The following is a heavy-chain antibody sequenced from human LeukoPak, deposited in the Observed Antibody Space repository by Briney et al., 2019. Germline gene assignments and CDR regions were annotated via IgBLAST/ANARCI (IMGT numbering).Heavy chain of an antibody. CDR3: ARDLSGSWSGALDAFDI. J-gene: IGHJ3*02. D-gene: IGHD6-13*01. V-gene: IGHV3-33*08. CDR1: GFTFSSYA. Sequence: GGSLRLSCAVSGFTFSSYAMHWVRQAPGKGLEWVAVIWYDGSNKYYADSVKGRFTISRDNSKNTLYLQMNSLRAEDTAVYYCARDLSGSWSGALDAFDIWGQGTMVTVSS. CDR2: IWYDGSNK.